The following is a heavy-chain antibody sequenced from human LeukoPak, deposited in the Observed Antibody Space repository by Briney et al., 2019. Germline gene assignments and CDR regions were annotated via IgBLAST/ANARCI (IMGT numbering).Heavy chain of an antibody. CDR3: VRRSGGYGEGEFPF. V-gene: IGHV4-4*09. Sequence: SETLSLTCTVSGGSIGGFYWGWIRQPPGKGLEWIGYIYGGGSSTYNPSLQSRVIISMDTSQNQFSLKLISMTAADTAVYYCVRRSGGYGEGEFPFWGQGVLVTVSA. D-gene: IGHD3-10*01. CDR2: IYGGGSS. CDR1: GGSIGGFY. J-gene: IGHJ4*02.